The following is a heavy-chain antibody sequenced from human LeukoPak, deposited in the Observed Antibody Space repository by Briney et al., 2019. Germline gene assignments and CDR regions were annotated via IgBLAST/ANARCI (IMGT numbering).Heavy chain of an antibody. Sequence: SETLSLTCTVSGGSISDYYWMWIRQPAGKALEWIGHIYNGGSTKYNPSLKGRVTTSVDTSKNQFSLKLSSVTAADTAVYYCARATDFWSAYDYWGQGTVVTVSS. CDR3: ARATDFWSAYDY. CDR2: IYNGGST. D-gene: IGHD3-3*01. J-gene: IGHJ4*02. CDR1: GGSISDYY. V-gene: IGHV4-4*07.